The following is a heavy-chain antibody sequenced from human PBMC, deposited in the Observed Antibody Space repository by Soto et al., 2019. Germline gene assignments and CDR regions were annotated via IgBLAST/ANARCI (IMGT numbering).Heavy chain of an antibody. V-gene: IGHV1-69*13. Sequence: SVKVSCKASGGTFSSYAISWVRQAPGQGLEWMGGIIPIFGTANYAQKFQGRVTITADESTSTAYMELSSLRSEDTAVYYCAADPTVVRGSPPYWGQGTTVTVSS. J-gene: IGHJ6*02. CDR3: AADPTVVRGSPPY. D-gene: IGHD3-10*01. CDR1: GGTFSSYA. CDR2: IIPIFGTA.